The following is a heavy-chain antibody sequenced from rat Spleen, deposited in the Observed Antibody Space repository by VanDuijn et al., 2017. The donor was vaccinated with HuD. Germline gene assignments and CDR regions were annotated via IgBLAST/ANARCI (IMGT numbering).Heavy chain of an antibody. D-gene: IGHD5-1*01. V-gene: IGHV5-29*01. J-gene: IGHJ2*01. Sequence: EVQLVESGGGLVQPGRSLKLSCVASGFTFSNSGMAWVRQAPTKGLEWVATISYDGSRTYYRDSVKGRFTISRDNAKSTLYLQMDSLRSEDTATYYCARDRNRGVDYWGQGVMVTVSS. CDR2: ISYDGSRT. CDR1: GFTFSNSG. CDR3: ARDRNRGVDY.